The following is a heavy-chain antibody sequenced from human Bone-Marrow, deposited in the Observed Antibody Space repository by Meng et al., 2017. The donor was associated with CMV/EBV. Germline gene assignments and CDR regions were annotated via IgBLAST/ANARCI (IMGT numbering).Heavy chain of an antibody. CDR1: GFTFSSYS. D-gene: IGHD6-13*01. V-gene: IGHV3-21*01. J-gene: IGHJ6*02. CDR3: ARVAAAGRGMDV. CDR2: ISSSSSYI. Sequence: SCAASGFTFSSYSMNWVRRAPGKGLEWVSSISSSSSYIYYADSVKGRFTISRDNAKNSLFLQMNSLRAEDTAVYYCARVAAAGRGMDVWGQGTTVTVSS.